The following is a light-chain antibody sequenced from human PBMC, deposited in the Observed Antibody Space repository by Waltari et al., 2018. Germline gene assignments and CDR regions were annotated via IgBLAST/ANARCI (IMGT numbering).Light chain of an antibody. Sequence: DIVMTPSPDSLAVSLGERATINCKSSQSVLYSSSNKNYLAWYQQKPGQPPKLLIYWESTRESGVPDRFSGSGSGTDFTLTISSLQAEDVAVYYCQQYYSSPYTFGQGTKLEIK. CDR3: QQYYSSPYT. V-gene: IGKV4-1*01. CDR2: WES. CDR1: QSVLYSSSNKNY. J-gene: IGKJ2*01.